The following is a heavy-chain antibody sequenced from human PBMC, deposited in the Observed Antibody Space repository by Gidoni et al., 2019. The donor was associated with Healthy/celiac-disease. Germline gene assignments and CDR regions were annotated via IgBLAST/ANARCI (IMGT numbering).Heavy chain of an antibody. CDR1: GFTFSSYA. CDR2: ISGSGGST. D-gene: IGHD3-22*01. J-gene: IGHJ4*02. CDR3: AKDQISYYDSSGYPNYFDY. V-gene: IGHV3-23*01. Sequence: EVQLLESGGGLVQPGGSLRLSCAASGFTFSSYAMSWCRQAPGKGLEWVSAISGSGGSTYYADSVKGRFTISRDNSKNTLYLQMNSLRAEDTAVYYCAKDQISYYDSSGYPNYFDYWGQGTLVTVSS.